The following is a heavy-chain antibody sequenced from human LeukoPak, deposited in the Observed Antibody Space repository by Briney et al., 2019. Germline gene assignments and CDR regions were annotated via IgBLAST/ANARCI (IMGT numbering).Heavy chain of an antibody. CDR2: ICSGGST. V-gene: IGHV3-53*01. Sequence: PGGSLRLSCAASGFTVSSNYMSWVRQAPGKGLEWVSVICSGGSTYYADSVKGRFTISRDNSKNTLYLQMNSLRAEDTAVYYCARVSRGYCSGGSCYSGDYSCDYWGQGTLVTVSS. CDR3: ARVSRGYCSGGSCYSGDYSCDY. CDR1: GFTVSSNY. D-gene: IGHD2-15*01. J-gene: IGHJ4*02.